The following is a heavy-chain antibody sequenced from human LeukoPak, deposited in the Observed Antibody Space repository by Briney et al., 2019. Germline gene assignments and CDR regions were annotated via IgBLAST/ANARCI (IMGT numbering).Heavy chain of an antibody. CDR2: IYYSGST. V-gene: IGHV4-39*07. CDR3: ATLNLRYCSSTSCYSQPPRDAFDI. CDR1: GGSISSSSYY. J-gene: IGHJ3*02. D-gene: IGHD2-2*01. Sequence: SETLSLTCTVSGGSISSSSYYWGWIRQPPGKGLEWIGSIYYSGSTYYNPSLKSRVTISVDTSKNQFSLKLSSVTAADTAVYYCATLNLRYCSSTSCYSQPPRDAFDIWGQGTMVTVSS.